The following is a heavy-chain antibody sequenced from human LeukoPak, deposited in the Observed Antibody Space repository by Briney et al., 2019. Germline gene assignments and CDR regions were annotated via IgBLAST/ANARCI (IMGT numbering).Heavy chain of an antibody. Sequence: SETLSLTCTVSGGSINSYWSWIRQPAGKGLEWIWRISGSGTITYNPALQSRLSISIDTSKNQFSLKLMSVTAADTAVYYCARDSGTTGEVKFDPWGQGTLVTVSS. D-gene: IGHD3-10*01. V-gene: IGHV4-4*07. CDR1: GGSINSY. J-gene: IGHJ5*02. CDR3: ARDSGTTGEVKFDP. CDR2: ISGSGTI.